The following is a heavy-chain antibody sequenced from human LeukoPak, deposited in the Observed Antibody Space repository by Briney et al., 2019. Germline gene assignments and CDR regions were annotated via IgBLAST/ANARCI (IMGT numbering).Heavy chain of an antibody. D-gene: IGHD6-25*01. CDR1: GFTFSSYT. V-gene: IGHV3-48*01. J-gene: IGHJ6*03. CDR2: IGTSSTTI. Sequence: GGSLRLSCAASGFTFSSYTMNWVRQPPGKGLEWVSNIGTSSTTIYYADSAKGRFTISRDNAKNSLYLQMNSLRADDTAVYYCARFAAGGSYYYYMDVWGKGTTVTVSS. CDR3: ARFAAGGSYYYYMDV.